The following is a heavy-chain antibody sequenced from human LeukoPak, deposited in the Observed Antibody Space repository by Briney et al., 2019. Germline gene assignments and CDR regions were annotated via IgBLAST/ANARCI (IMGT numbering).Heavy chain of an antibody. D-gene: IGHD7-27*01. J-gene: IGHJ4*02. Sequence: GGSLRLSCAASGFTFSGSAMHWVRQASGKGLEWVGRIRSKANSYETAYAASVKGRFTISRDDSKNTAYLQMNSLKTEDTAVYYCTREGDVNWDPYYFDYWGQGTLVTVSS. V-gene: IGHV3-73*01. CDR3: TREGDVNWDPYYFDY. CDR1: GFTFSGSA. CDR2: IRSKANSYET.